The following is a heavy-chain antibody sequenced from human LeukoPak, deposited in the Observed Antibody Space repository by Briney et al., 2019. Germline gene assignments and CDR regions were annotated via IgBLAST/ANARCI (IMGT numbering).Heavy chain of an antibody. CDR2: IYYSGST. D-gene: IGHD3-9*01. CDR3: ARAPIEADVLRYFDWLYYFDY. CDR1: GGSISSYY. J-gene: IGHJ4*02. V-gene: IGHV4-59*01. Sequence: SETLSLTCTVSGGSISSYYWSWIRQPPGKGLEWIGYIYYSGSTNYNPSLKSRVTISVDTSKNQFSLKLSSVTAADTAVYYCARAPIEADVLRYFDWLYYFDYWGQGTLVTVSS.